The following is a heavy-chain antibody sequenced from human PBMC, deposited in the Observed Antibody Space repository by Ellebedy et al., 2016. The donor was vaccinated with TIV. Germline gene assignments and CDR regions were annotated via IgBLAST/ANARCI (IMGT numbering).Heavy chain of an antibody. J-gene: IGHJ4*02. V-gene: IGHV3-48*01. D-gene: IGHD3-22*01. CDR3: VRGRTSGYWYLGY. CDR1: GFSFSSYS. Sequence: PGGSLRLSCAASGFSFSSYSMNWVRQAPGKGLQWVSYISSSRRTIYYADSVKGRFTISRDNAQDSLYLQMDSLRVEDTAVYYCVRGRTSGYWYLGYWGQGILVTVSS. CDR2: ISSSRRTI.